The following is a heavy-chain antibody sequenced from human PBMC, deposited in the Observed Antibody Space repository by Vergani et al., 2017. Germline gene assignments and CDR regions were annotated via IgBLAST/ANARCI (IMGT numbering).Heavy chain of an antibody. V-gene: IGHV1-18*01. D-gene: IGHD5-12*01. J-gene: IGHJ4*02. CDR2: FSAYNGNT. CDR1: GYTFTSYG. CDR3: ARDLGDRVATTAGADYFEY. Sequence: QVQLVQSGAEVKKPGASVKVSCKASGYTFTSYGISWVRQAPGQGLEWMGWFSAYNGNTNYAQKLQGRVTMTTDTSTSTAYMELRSLRSDDTAVNYCARDLGDRVATTAGADYFEYWGQGTLVTVSS.